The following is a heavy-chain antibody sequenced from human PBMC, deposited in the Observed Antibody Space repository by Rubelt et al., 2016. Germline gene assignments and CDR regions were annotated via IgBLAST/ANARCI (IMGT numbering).Heavy chain of an antibody. J-gene: IGHJ3*02. Sequence: QVQLQESGPGLVKPSETLSLTCTVSGGSISSYYWSWIRQPPAKGLEWIGYIYYSGSTNYNPSLECRVTISVDRSKNQFARRLRSVTAADTAVDDCARQVLVRWELLGVMAVDIWGQGTMVTVSS. D-gene: IGHD1-26*01. CDR1: GGSISSYY. V-gene: IGHV4-59*08. CDR2: IYYSGST. CDR3: ARQVLVRWELLGVMAVDI.